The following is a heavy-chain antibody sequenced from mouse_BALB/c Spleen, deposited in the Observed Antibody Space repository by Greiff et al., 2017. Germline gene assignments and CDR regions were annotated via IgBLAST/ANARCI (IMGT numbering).Heavy chain of an antibody. J-gene: IGHJ3*01. CDR3: ARHYGNYAFAD. CDR2: INPSNGRT. Sequence: VQLQQPGAELVKPGASVKLSCKASGYTFTSYWMHWVKQRPGQGLVWIGEINPSNGRTNYNEKFKSKATLTVDKSSSTAYMRLSSLTAEDSAVCDCARHYGNYAFADWGQGTLVTVSA. V-gene: IGHV1S81*02. D-gene: IGHD2-1*01. CDR1: GYTFTSYW.